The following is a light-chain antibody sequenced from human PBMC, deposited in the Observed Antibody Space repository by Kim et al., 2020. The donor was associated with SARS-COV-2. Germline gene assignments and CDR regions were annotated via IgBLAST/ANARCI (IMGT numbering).Light chain of an antibody. CDR1: KLGEKY. CDR3: QTWDSTTVI. V-gene: IGLV3-1*01. CDR2: QDN. Sequence: SSELTQPPSVSVSPGQTARITCSGDKLGEKYTSWYQHKSGQSPVVVIYQDNKRPSGMTERFSGSSSGNTATLTISGTQPMDEADYYCQTWDSTTVIFGGGTQLTVL. J-gene: IGLJ2*01.